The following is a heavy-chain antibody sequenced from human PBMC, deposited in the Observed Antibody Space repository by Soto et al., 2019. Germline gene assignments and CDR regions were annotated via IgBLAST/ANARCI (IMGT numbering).Heavy chain of an antibody. CDR1: GFTFSSYA. CDR3: AKFVGFYNWFDP. CDR2: ISGSGGST. Sequence: EVQLLESGGGLVQPGGSLRLSCAASGFTFSSYAMSWVRQAPGKGLEWVSAISGSGGSTYYADSVKGRFAISRDNSKNTLYLQMNSLRAEDTAVYYCAKFVGFYNWFDPWGQGTLVTVSS. D-gene: IGHD1-26*01. V-gene: IGHV3-23*01. J-gene: IGHJ5*02.